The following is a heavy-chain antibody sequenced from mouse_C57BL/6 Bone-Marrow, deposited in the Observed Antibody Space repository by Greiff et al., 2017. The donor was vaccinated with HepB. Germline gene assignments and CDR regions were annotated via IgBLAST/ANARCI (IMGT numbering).Heavy chain of an antibody. D-gene: IGHD4-1*01. CDR1: GFTFSSYG. CDR3: ARRDWEPWYFDV. V-gene: IGHV5-6*01. J-gene: IGHJ1*03. CDR2: ISSGGSYT. Sequence: EVQGVESGGDLVKPGGSLKLSCAASGFTFSSYGMSWVRQTPDKRLEWVATISSGGSYTYYPDSVKGRFTISRDNAKNTLYLQMSSLKSEDTAMYYWARRDWEPWYFDVWGTGTTVTVSS.